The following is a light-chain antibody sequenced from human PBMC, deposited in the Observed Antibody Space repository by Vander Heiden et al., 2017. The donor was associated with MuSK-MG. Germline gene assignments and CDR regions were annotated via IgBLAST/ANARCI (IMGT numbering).Light chain of an antibody. V-gene: IGKV4-1*01. CDR1: QDVLYNSHNKHY. Sequence: DIVMTQSPDSLVVSLGERATVTCKSSQDVLYNSHNKHYLSWYQQKAGQPPKLLIRWASIRESGVPERFGGSGSGTDFTLTISSLQAEDVAVYYCQQYYSLPATFGQGTKVEIK. J-gene: IGKJ2*01. CDR3: QQYYSLPAT. CDR2: WAS.